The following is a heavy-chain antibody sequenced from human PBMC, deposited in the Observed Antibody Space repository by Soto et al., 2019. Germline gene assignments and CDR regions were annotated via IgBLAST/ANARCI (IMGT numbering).Heavy chain of an antibody. CDR2: IYTSGST. D-gene: IGHD3-9*01. Sequence: SETLSLTCTVSGGSISSYYWSWIRQPAGKGLEWIGRIYTSGSTNYNPSLKSRVTMSVDTSKNQFSLKLSSVTAADTAVYYCAREARDILTGYSEFDPWGQGTLVTVSS. V-gene: IGHV4-4*07. CDR1: GGSISSYY. CDR3: AREARDILTGYSEFDP. J-gene: IGHJ5*02.